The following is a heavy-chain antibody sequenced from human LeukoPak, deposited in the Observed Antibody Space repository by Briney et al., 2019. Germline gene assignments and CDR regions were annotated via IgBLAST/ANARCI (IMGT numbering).Heavy chain of an antibody. CDR3: AKGSSSGWPYYFDQ. CDR1: GFTFSSYS. CDR2: INGGGTDT. J-gene: IGHJ4*02. D-gene: IGHD6-19*01. Sequence: GGSLRLSCAASGFTFSSYSMNWVRQAPGKGLDWLSAINGGGTDTYNADSVKGRFTISRDNPKNTLYLQMNSLRAEDTAVYYCAKGSSSGWPYYFDQWGQGTLVTVSS. V-gene: IGHV3-23*01.